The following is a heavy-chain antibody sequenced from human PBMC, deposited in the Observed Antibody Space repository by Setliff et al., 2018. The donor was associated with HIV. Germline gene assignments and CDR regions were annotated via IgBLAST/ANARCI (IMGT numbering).Heavy chain of an antibody. V-gene: IGHV5-51*01. Sequence: PGESLKLSCKGSGYRFTSYWIDWVRQTPGKGLEWMGIIYLGDSDTRYSPSFQGQVTISADKSTSTAYLQWTSLKASDSAMYYCASGSGIDWFDPWGQGTRVTVSS. CDR3: ASGSGIDWFDP. D-gene: IGHD3-10*01. J-gene: IGHJ5*02. CDR2: IYLGDSDT. CDR1: GYRFTSYW.